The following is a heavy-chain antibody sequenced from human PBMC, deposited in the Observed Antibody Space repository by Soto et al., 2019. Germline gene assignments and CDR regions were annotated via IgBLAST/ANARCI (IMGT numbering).Heavy chain of an antibody. D-gene: IGHD3-3*01. CDR2: AYSSGSA. CDR3: ARRTISGVITDYFDY. Sequence: QVQLQESGPGLVKPSETLSLTCTVSGASISSDYWSWIRQPPGKGLDWIGYAYSSGSATYNPSLKSRVTISLDTSKSQFSLKLSSVTAADTAVYYCARRTISGVITDYFDYWVQGTLVTVSS. J-gene: IGHJ4*02. V-gene: IGHV4-59*08. CDR1: GASISSDY.